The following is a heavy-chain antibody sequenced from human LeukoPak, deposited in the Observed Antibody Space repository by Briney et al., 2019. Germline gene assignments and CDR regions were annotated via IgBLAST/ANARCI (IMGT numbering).Heavy chain of an antibody. CDR1: GGTFSSYA. V-gene: IGHV1-69*06. J-gene: IGHJ4*02. CDR3: VSNAKYCCGDCSNFDY. Sequence: RASVKVSCKASGGTFSSYAISWVRQAPGQGLEWMGGIIPIFGTANYAQKFQGRVTITADKSTSTAYMELSSLRSEDTAVYYCVSNAKYCCGDCSNFDYWGQGTLVTVSS. CDR2: IIPIFGTA. D-gene: IGHD2-21*02.